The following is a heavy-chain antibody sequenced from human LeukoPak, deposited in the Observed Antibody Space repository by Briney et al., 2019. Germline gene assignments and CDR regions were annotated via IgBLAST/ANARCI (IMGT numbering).Heavy chain of an antibody. CDR3: ARARGARSIAARTGYYYYYMDV. V-gene: IGHV4-34*01. CDR2: INHSGST. Sequence: SETLSLTCAVYGGSFSGYYWSWIRQPPGKGLEWIGEINHSGSTNYNPSLKSRVTISVDTSKNQFSLKLSSVTAADTAVYYCARARGARSIAARTGYYYYYMDVWGKGTTVTVSS. D-gene: IGHD6-6*01. J-gene: IGHJ6*03. CDR1: GGSFSGYY.